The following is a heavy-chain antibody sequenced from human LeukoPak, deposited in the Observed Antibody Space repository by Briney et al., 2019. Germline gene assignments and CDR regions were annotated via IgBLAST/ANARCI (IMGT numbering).Heavy chain of an antibody. V-gene: IGHV4-31*11. Sequence: SQTLSLTCAVSGGSISSGGYYWSWIRQHPGKGLEWIGYIYYSGSTYYNPSLKSRVTISVDTSKNQFSLKLSSVTAADTAVYYCARGGKENWNDSFDYWGQGTLVSVSS. D-gene: IGHD1-1*01. CDR3: ARGGKENWNDSFDY. J-gene: IGHJ4*02. CDR1: GGSISSGGYY. CDR2: IYYSGST.